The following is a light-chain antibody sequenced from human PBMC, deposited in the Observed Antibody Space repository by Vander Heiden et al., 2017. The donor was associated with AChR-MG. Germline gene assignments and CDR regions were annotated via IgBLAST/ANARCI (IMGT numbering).Light chain of an antibody. CDR3: AAWDDSLNGYV. V-gene: IGLV1-44*01. CDR2: SNN. Sequence: QSVLTQPRSASGTPGPRVTISCAGSSSNIGSNTVNWYQQLPGTAPKLLIYSNNQRPSGVPDRFSGSKSGTSASLAISGLQSEDEADYYCAAWDDSLNGYVFGTGTKVTVL. CDR1: SSNIGSNT. J-gene: IGLJ1*01.